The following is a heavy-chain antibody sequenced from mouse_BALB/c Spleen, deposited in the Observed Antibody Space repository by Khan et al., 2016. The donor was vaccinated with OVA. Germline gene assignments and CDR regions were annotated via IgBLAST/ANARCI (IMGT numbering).Heavy chain of an antibody. J-gene: IGHJ3*01. CDR2: INPSSGDT. CDR1: GYTFTSYT. V-gene: IGHV1-4*01. CDR3: VRAGAYSGYDGWFAY. D-gene: IGHD2-14*01. Sequence: QVQLQQSGAELARPGASVKMSCKASGYTFTSYTMHWVKQRPGQGLEWIGYINPSSGDTNNNQKFKDKATLTADKSSSTAYMQMSSLTAEDSVVYYFVRAGAYSGYDGWFAYWGQGTLVTVSA.